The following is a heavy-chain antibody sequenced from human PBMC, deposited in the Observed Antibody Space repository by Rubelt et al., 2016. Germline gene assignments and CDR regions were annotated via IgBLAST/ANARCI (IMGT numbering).Heavy chain of an antibody. V-gene: IGHV4-34*01. CDR2: INHSGST. D-gene: IGHD3-10*01. J-gene: IGHJ5*02. CDR3: ARGGRYYGSGSYQRHNWFDP. CDR1: GGSFSGYY. Sequence: QVQLQQWGAGLLKPSETLSLTCAVYGGSFSGYYWSWIRQPPGKGLEWIGEINHSGSTNYNPSLKRRVTISVDTSKNQFSRKLSSVTAADTAVYYCARGGRYYGSGSYQRHNWFDPWGQGTLVTVSS.